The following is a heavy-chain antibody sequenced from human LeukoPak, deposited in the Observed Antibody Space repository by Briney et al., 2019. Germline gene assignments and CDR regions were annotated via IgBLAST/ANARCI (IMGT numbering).Heavy chain of an antibody. J-gene: IGHJ6*02. V-gene: IGHV3-9*01. Sequence: GGSLRLSCAASGFTFEDYAMHWVRQAPGKGLEWVSGISWNSVNIGYTDSVKGRFTISRDNAKNSLYLQMNSLRAEDTAVYYCARDIVVVVAAQPPFFYGMDVWGQGTTVTVSS. CDR3: ARDIVVVVAAQPPFFYGMDV. CDR2: ISWNSVNI. CDR1: GFTFEDYA. D-gene: IGHD2-15*01.